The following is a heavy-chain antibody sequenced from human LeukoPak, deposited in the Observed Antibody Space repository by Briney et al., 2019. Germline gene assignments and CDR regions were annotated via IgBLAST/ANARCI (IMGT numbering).Heavy chain of an antibody. CDR3: ARDRYSSGCPDY. CDR1: GGSIISSSYY. Sequence: PSDTLSLTCTVSGGSIISSSYYWGWIRQPPGKGLEWIGSIYYSGSTYYNPSLKSRVTISVDTSKNQFSLKLSSVTAADTAVYYCARDRYSSGCPDYWGQGTLVTVSS. CDR2: IYYSGST. D-gene: IGHD6-19*01. V-gene: IGHV4-39*02. J-gene: IGHJ4*02.